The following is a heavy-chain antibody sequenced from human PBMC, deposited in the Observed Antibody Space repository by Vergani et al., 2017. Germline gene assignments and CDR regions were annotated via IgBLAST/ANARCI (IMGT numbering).Heavy chain of an antibody. CDR1: GGSISSYY. CDR2: IYYSGST. D-gene: IGHD4-17*01. J-gene: IGHJ4*02. Sequence: QVQLQESGPGLVKPSETLSLTCTVSGGSISSYYWSWIRQPPGKGLEWIGYIYYSGSTNYNPSLKSRVTISVDTSKNQFSLKLSSVTAADTAVYYCAGTYGDYASLYFVYWGQGTLVTVSS. V-gene: IGHV4-59*01. CDR3: AGTYGDYASLYFVY.